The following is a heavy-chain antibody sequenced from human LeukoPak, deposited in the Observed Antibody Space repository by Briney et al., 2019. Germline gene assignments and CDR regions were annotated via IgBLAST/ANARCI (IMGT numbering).Heavy chain of an antibody. D-gene: IGHD3-3*01. J-gene: IGHJ6*02. CDR3: ASWVFRVVYGMDV. CDR2: IIPILGIA. Sequence: SVKVSCKASGGTFSSYTISWVRQAPGQGLEWMGRIIPILGIANYAQKFQGRVTITADKSTSTAYMELSSLRSEDTAVYYCASWVFRVVYGMDVWGQGTTVTVSS. V-gene: IGHV1-69*02. CDR1: GGTFSSYT.